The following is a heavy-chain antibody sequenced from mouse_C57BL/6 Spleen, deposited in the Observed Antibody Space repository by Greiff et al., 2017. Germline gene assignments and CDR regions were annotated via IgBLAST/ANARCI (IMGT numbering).Heavy chain of an antibody. J-gene: IGHJ4*01. CDR2: IYPGDGDT. CDR3: ARTIYDYAMDY. V-gene: IGHV1-82*01. Sequence: VKLQESGPELVKPGASVKISCTASGYAFSSSWMNWVKQRPGKGLEWIGRIYPGDGDTNYNGKFKGKATLTADKSSSTAYMQLSSLTSEDSAVYICARTIYDYAMDYWGQGTSVTVSS. CDR1: GYAFSSSW. D-gene: IGHD2-4*01.